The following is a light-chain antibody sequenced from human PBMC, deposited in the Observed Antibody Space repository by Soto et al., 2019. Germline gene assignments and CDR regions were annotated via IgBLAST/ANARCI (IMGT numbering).Light chain of an antibody. CDR2: SNY. V-gene: IGLV1-44*01. CDR3: AAWDDILNGYV. CDR1: SSNIESNT. Sequence: SSRTQPPSASGTPGQRVTISCSGSSSNIESNTVTWYQQLPGTAPKLVIYSNYDRPSGVPDRFSGSTSGTSASLVIRGLQSEDEADYYCAAWDDILNGYVFGGGTKVTVL. J-gene: IGLJ1*01.